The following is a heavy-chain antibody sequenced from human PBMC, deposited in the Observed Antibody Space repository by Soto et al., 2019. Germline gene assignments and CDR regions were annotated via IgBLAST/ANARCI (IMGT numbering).Heavy chain of an antibody. CDR2: ISGSGGST. J-gene: IGHJ4*02. CDR1: GFTFSGYA. V-gene: IGHV3-23*01. CDR3: ANSVAGTVLYEFDY. Sequence: GGSLRLSCAASGFTFSGYAMSWVRQAPGKGLEWVSAISGSGGSTYYADSVKGRFTISRDNSKNTLYLQMNSLRVEDTAVYYCANSVAGTVLYEFDYWGQGTLVTVSS. D-gene: IGHD6-19*01.